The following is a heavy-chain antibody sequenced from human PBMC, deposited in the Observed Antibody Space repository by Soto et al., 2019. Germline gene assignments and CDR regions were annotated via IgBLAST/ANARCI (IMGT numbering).Heavy chain of an antibody. V-gene: IGHV3-33*01. CDR3: ARDGSHYDVDY. Sequence: ESVGGEAQPGRSLRLSCATSGFSFSPSGMHWVRQAPGKGLEWVAIIWNDGSTTYYADSVKGRFTISRDNSKNTLYLQMNYLRDEDTAVYYCARDGSHYDVDYWGQGTLVTVSS. CDR1: GFSFSPSG. CDR2: IWNDGSTT. J-gene: IGHJ4*02. D-gene: IGHD4-4*01.